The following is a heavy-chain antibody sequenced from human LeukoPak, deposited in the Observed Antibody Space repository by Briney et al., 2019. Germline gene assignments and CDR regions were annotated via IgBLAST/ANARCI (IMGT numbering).Heavy chain of an antibody. V-gene: IGHV3-7*01. J-gene: IGHJ4*02. D-gene: IGHD6-19*01. CDR1: GFTFSSYN. CDR2: IKQDGSEK. CDR3: ARDLGDLRQWLPLFDY. Sequence: GGSLRLSCAASGFTFSSYNMNWVRQAPGKGLEWVANIKQDGSEKYYVDSVKGRFTISRDNAKNSLYLQMNSLRAEATAVYYCARDLGDLRQWLPLFDYWGQGTLVTVSS.